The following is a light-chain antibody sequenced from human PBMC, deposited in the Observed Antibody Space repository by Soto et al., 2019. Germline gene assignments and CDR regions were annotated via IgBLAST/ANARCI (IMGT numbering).Light chain of an antibody. CDR1: SSDVGGYNY. J-gene: IGLJ2*01. Sequence: QSALTQPASVSGSPGQSITISCTGTSSDVGGYNYVSWYQQHPGKAPKLMIYEVSNRPSGVYNRFSGSKSGNTDALNISGLQADDVADYYCSSYTSSSTLVVFGGGTKVTVL. V-gene: IGLV2-14*01. CDR2: EVS. CDR3: SSYTSSSTLVV.